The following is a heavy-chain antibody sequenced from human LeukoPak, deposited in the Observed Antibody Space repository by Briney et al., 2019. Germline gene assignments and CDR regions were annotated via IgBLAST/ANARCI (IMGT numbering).Heavy chain of an antibody. CDR1: GGSFSGYY. V-gene: IGHV4-34*01. D-gene: IGHD3-22*01. J-gene: IGHJ4*02. Sequence: KPSETLSLTCAVYGGSFSGYYWSWIRQPPGKGLEWIGEINHSGSTNYNPSLKSRVTISVDTSKNQFSLKLSSVTAADTAVYYCAREYYYDSSGYYPPRPYYFDYWGQGTLVTVSS. CDR2: INHSGST. CDR3: AREYYYDSSGYYPPRPYYFDY.